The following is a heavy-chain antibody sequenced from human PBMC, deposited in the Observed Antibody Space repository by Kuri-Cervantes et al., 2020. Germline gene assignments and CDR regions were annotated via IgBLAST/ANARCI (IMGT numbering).Heavy chain of an antibody. Sequence: GESLKISCAASGFTFSSYAMSWVRQAPGKGLEWVSAISGSGGSTYYADSVKGRFTISRDNSKNTLYLQMNSLRAEYTAVYYCFMVRGVILTNYYGMDDWGHGTTVTVSS. J-gene: IGHJ6*02. V-gene: IGHV3-23*01. CDR3: FMVRGVILTNYYGMDD. CDR1: GFTFSSYA. CDR2: ISGSGGST. D-gene: IGHD3-10*01.